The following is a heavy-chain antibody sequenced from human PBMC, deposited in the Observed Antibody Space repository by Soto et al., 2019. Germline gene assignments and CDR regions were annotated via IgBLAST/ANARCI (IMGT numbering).Heavy chain of an antibody. CDR1: GYSFHNSG. Sequence: GASVKVSCKTSGYSFHNSGISWVRQAPGQGLEWMGWISVFNGYAHYAQKFQGRVIMTADTLTSTAYMDLRGLRSDDTAMYYCSKNGTTWFASWG. J-gene: IGHJ5*01. CDR3: SKNGTTWFAS. D-gene: IGHD1-1*01. CDR2: ISVFNGYA. V-gene: IGHV1-18*01.